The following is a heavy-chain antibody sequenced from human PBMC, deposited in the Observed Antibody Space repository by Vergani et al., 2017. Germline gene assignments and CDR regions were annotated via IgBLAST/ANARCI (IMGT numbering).Heavy chain of an antibody. D-gene: IGHD6-6*01. CDR2: ISYDGSNK. V-gene: IGHV3-30-3*01. J-gene: IGHJ4*02. Sequence: QVQLVESGGGVVQPGRSLRLSCAASGFTFSSYAMHWVRQAPGKGLEWVAVISYDGSNKYYADSVKCRFTISRDNSKNTLYLQMNSLGAEDTAVYYCARDFRYSSSVYWGQGTLVTVAS. CDR1: GFTFSSYA. CDR3: ARDFRYSSSVY.